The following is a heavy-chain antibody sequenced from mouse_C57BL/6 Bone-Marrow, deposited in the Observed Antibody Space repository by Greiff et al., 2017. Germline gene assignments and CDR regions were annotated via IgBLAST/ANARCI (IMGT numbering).Heavy chain of an antibody. CDR1: GFNIKDYY. V-gene: IGHV14-2*01. J-gene: IGHJ4*01. CDR3: ARGYYSNHHYYAMDY. D-gene: IGHD2-5*01. Sequence: VQLQQSGAELVKPGASVKLSCTASGFNIKDYYMHWVKQRTEQGLEWIGRIDPEDGDTKYAPKFQGKATITADTSSNTAYLPLSSLTSEDTAVYYCARGYYSNHHYYAMDYWGQGTSVTVSS. CDR2: IDPEDGDT.